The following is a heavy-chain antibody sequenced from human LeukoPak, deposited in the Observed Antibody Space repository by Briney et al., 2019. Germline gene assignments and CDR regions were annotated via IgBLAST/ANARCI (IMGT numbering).Heavy chain of an antibody. D-gene: IGHD6-19*01. CDR2: IIPIFGTA. J-gene: IGHJ4*02. Sequence: ASVKVSCKASGGTFSSYAISWVRQAPGQGLEWMGGIIPIFGTANYAQKFQGRVTITADESTSTAYMELSSLRSEDTAVYYCASGWDRGDFDYWGQGTLVTVSS. V-gene: IGHV1-69*13. CDR3: ASGWDRGDFDY. CDR1: GGTFSSYA.